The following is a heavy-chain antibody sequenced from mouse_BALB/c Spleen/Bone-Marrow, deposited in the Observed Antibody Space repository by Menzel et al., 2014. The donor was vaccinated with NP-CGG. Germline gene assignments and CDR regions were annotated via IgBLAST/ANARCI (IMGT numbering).Heavy chain of an antibody. D-gene: IGHD1-1*01. Sequence: VKLVESGPGLVQPSQSLSITCTVSGFSLTKHGVHWIRQSPGKGLEWLGVIWGGGSTDYNAAFISRLSISKDNSKIQVVFKMNSLEVNDRAMYYCARDNYGAWFTHWGQGTLVTVSA. CDR2: IWGGGST. CDR1: GFSLTKHG. J-gene: IGHJ3*01. CDR3: ARDNYGAWFTH. V-gene: IGHV2-2*02.